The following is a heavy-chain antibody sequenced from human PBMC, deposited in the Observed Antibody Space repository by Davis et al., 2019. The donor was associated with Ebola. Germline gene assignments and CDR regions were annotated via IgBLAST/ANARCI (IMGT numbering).Heavy chain of an antibody. J-gene: IGHJ3*01. CDR2: LGLGADT. V-gene: IGHV3-23*01. CDR3: AKDTSNVWFDV. D-gene: IGHD6-19*01. CDR1: GFTFSSYA. Sequence: GGSLRLSCAASGFTFSSYAMSWVRRAPGKGLEWVSTLGLGADTYYADSVKGRFTISRDNSKNTLYLQMNSLRVEDTAIYYCAKDTSNVWFDVWGQGTMVTVSS.